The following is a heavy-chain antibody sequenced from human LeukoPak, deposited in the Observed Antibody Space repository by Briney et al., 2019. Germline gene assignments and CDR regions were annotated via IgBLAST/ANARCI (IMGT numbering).Heavy chain of an antibody. CDR3: AGKSSAFDI. CDR2: IYPGDSDT. CDR1: GYSFTSYW. J-gene: IGHJ3*02. V-gene: IGHV5-51*01. D-gene: IGHD2-2*01. Sequence: GEALKVFWKGSGYSFTSYWIGWVRQMPGKGLEWMGIIYPGDSDTRYSPSFQGQVTISADKSISTAYLQWSSLKASDTAMYYCAGKSSAFDIWGQGTMVTVSS.